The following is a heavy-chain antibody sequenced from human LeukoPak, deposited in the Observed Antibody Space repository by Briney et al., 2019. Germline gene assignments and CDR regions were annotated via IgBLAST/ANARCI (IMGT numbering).Heavy chain of an antibody. Sequence: PSETLSPTCTVSGGSISTSYFWGWIRQPPGKGVEWIGSIYYSGTTYYNPSLKSRVTISVDTSKNQFSLKLSSVTAADTAVYYCARHSDGYPNYYYYYYVDVWGKGTTVTVSS. CDR1: GGSISTSYF. V-gene: IGHV4-39*01. J-gene: IGHJ6*03. D-gene: IGHD5-18*01. CDR2: IYYSGTT. CDR3: ARHSDGYPNYYYYYYVDV.